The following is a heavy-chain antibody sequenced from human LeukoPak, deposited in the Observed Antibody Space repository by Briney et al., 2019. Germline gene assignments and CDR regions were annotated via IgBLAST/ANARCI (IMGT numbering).Heavy chain of an antibody. J-gene: IGHJ6*03. CDR3: ARPISERVTTRQFYFYYYYMEV. V-gene: IGHV5-51*01. D-gene: IGHD1-26*01. CDR2: IYPGDSDT. CDR1: GYNFTSYW. Sequence: GESLKISCKGSGYNFTSYWIGWVRQMPGKGLEWMGIIYPGDSDTRYSPSFQGQVTISADKSIRTAYLQWSSLKASDSTIYYCARPISERVTTRQFYFYYYYMEVWGKGTTVTVSS.